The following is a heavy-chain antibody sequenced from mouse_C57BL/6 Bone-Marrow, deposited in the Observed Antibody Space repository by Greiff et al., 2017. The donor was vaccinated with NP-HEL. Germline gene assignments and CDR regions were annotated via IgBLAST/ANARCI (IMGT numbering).Heavy chain of an antibody. V-gene: IGHV1-64*01. Sequence: QVQLKQPGAELVKPGASVKLSCKASGYTFTSYWMHWVKQRPGQGLEWIGMIHPNSGSTNYNEKFKSKATLTVDKSSSTAYMQLSSLTSEDSAVYYCVGLGRGDFDYWGQGTTLTVSS. CDR3: VGLGRGDFDY. CDR1: GYTFTSYW. CDR2: IHPNSGST. D-gene: IGHD4-1*01. J-gene: IGHJ2*01.